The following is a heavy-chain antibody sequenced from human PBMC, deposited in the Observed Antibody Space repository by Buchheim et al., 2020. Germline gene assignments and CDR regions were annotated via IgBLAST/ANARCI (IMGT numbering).Heavy chain of an antibody. CDR1: GGSISSSSYY. CDR3: ARVGYCGGDCYAHFFDY. CDR2: IYHSGST. J-gene: IGHJ4*02. D-gene: IGHD2-21*02. Sequence: QLQLQESGPGLVKPSETLSLTCTVSGGSISSSSYYWGWIRQPPGKGLEWIGYIYHSGSTYYNPSLKSRVTISVDRSKNQFSLKLSSVTAADTAVYYCARVGYCGGDCYAHFFDYWGQGTL. V-gene: IGHV4-30-2*01.